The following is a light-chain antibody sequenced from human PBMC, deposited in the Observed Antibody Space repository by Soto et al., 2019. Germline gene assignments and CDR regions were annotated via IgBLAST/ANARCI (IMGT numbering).Light chain of an antibody. CDR2: EVS. Sequence: ALTHPPSVSWSPGQSVTISCTGTSTDFVSYNRVSWYQQPPGTAPKLMIYEVSKRPSGVPDRFSGSKSGNTASLTISGLQAADEADYYCSLYTSENAYVFGTGTKVTVL. CDR3: SLYTSENAYV. V-gene: IGLV2-18*01. J-gene: IGLJ1*01. CDR1: STDFVSYNR.